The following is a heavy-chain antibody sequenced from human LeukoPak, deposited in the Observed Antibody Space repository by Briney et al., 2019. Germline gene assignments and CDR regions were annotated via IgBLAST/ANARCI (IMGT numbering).Heavy chain of an antibody. CDR3: ATGSGSYYRSRYYYYGMDV. CDR2: IYYSGST. D-gene: IGHD3-10*01. CDR1: GGSVSSYY. V-gene: IGHV4-59*08. J-gene: IGHJ6*02. Sequence: SETLSLTCTVSGGSVSSYYWSWIRQPPGKGLEWIGYIYYSGSTNYNPSLKSRVTISVDTSKNQFSLKLSSVTAADTAVYYCATGSGSYYRSRYYYYGMDVWGQGTTVTVSS.